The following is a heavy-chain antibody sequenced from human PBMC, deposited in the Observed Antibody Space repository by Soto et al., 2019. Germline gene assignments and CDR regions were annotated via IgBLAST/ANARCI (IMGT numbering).Heavy chain of an antibody. D-gene: IGHD2-15*01. CDR3: AKRRGAGGHFDY. V-gene: IGHV3-23*01. J-gene: IGHJ4*02. CDR2: VSIGGST. CDR1: GFTFSSYA. Sequence: DVQLLESGGGFVQPEGSLRLSCAASGFTFSSYAMGWVRQGPGKGLEWVAVVSIGGSTHYADSVRGRFTISRDNSKNTLSLQMNSLPAEDTAVYFCAKRRGAGGHFDYWGQGALVTVSS.